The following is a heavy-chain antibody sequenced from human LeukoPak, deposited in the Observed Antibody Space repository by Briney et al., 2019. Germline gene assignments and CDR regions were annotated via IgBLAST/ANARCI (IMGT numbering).Heavy chain of an antibody. CDR3: TKDLPDYGDYIEGY. D-gene: IGHD4-17*01. CDR1: GFTFRSFA. Sequence: GGSLGLSCAASGFTFRSFAMSWVRQAPGKGLEWVSTISGSGGSTNYTDSVKGRFTFSRDNSKNTLSLQMNSLRVEDTAVYYCTKDLPDYGDYIEGYWGQGTLVTVSS. V-gene: IGHV3-23*01. CDR2: ISGSGGST. J-gene: IGHJ4*02.